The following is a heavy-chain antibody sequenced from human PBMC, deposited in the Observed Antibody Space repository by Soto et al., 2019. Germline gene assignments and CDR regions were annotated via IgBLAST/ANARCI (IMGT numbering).Heavy chain of an antibody. CDR2: IYHSGST. CDR3: ARLVEYYYDSSGYTAVDP. Sequence: QLQLQESGSGLVKPSQTLSLTCAVSGGSISSGGYSWSWIRQPPGKGLEWIGYIYHSGSTYYNPSLKSRVTILVDRSKNQFSLKLSSVTAADTGVYYCARLVEYYYDSSGYTAVDPWGQGTLVTVSS. CDR1: GGSISSGGYS. V-gene: IGHV4-30-2*01. D-gene: IGHD3-22*01. J-gene: IGHJ5*02.